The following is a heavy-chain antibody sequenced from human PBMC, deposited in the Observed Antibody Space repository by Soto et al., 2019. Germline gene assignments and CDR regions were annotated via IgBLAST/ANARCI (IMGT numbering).Heavy chain of an antibody. CDR3: TTGAY. V-gene: IGHV4-61*01. Sequence: PSETLSLTCTVSGVSVSSGSYYWNWVRQPPGKGLEWIGYIYYSGTTNYNPSLKSRVTMSVDTSKNQFSLNLASVSAADTAVYYCTTGAYWGQGTLVTVSS. CDR2: IYYSGTT. J-gene: IGHJ4*02. CDR1: GVSVSSGSYY.